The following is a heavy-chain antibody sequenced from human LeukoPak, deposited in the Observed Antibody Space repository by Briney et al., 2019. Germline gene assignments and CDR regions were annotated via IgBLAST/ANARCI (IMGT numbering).Heavy chain of an antibody. V-gene: IGHV4-34*01. Sequence: SETLSLTCAVYGGPFSGYYWSWIRQPPGKGLEWIGEINHSGSTNYNPSLKSRVTISVDTSKNQFSLKLSSVTAADTAVYYCARAELRLGELSLIDYWGQGTLVTVSS. CDR1: GGPFSGYY. D-gene: IGHD3-16*02. CDR3: ARAELRLGELSLIDY. J-gene: IGHJ4*02. CDR2: INHSGST.